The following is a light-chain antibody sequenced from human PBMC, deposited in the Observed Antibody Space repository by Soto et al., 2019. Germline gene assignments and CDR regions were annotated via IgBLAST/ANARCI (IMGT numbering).Light chain of an antibody. CDR1: SSDVGGYNY. J-gene: IGLJ1*01. CDR3: SSYAGSNNDYV. CDR2: EVS. V-gene: IGLV2-8*01. Sequence: QSALTQPPSASGSPGQSVTISCTGTSSDVGGYNYVSWYQQHPGKVPKLMIYEVSNRPSGVPDRFSGSKSGNTASLTVSGLQAEDEADYYCSSYAGSNNDYVFGTGTKFTVL.